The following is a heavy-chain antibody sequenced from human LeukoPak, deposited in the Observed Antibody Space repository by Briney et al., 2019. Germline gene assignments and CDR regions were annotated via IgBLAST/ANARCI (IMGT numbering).Heavy chain of an antibody. CDR2: IYPGDSDT. CDR3: ARQRARYTGTFYYYYYMDV. J-gene: IGHJ6*03. D-gene: IGHD6-13*01. CDR1: GYSFSTYW. Sequence: GESLKISCKGSGYSFSTYWIGWVRQMPGKGLEWMGIIYPGDSDTRYSPSFQGQVTISADKSTSTAYLQWSSLKASDTAMYYCARQRARYTGTFYYYYYMDVWGTGTTVTISS. V-gene: IGHV5-51*01.